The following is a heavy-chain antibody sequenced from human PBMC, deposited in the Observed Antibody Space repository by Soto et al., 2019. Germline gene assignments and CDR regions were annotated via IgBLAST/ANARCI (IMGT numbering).Heavy chain of an antibody. J-gene: IGHJ5*02. Sequence: EVQLLESGGGLVQPGGSLRLSCAASGFTFKNFAVSWVRQAPGKGMEWVSAIGVSGSSANYADSVKGRFTVSRDDSKSTLYLQMSGLRVDDTALYYCAKDAVAYNGEWDWFDLWGQGTLVTVSS. CDR3: AKDAVAYNGEWDWFDL. CDR2: IGVSGSSA. D-gene: IGHD3-10*01. CDR1: GFTFKNFA. V-gene: IGHV3-23*01.